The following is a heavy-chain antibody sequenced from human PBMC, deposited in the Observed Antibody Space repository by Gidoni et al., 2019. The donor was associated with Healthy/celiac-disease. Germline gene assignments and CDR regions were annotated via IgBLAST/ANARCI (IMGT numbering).Heavy chain of an antibody. V-gene: IGHV4-4*07. D-gene: IGHD4-17*01. J-gene: IGHJ4*02. Sequence: QVQLQESGPGLVKPSETLSLTCTVSGGSISSYYWSWIRQPAGKGLEWIRRIYTSGSTNYNPSRKSRVTMSVDTSKNQFSLKLSSVTAADTAVYYCARWSWKVTKPADYYFDYCGQGTLVTVSS. CDR1: GGSISSYY. CDR2: IYTSGST. CDR3: ARWSWKVTKPADYYFDY.